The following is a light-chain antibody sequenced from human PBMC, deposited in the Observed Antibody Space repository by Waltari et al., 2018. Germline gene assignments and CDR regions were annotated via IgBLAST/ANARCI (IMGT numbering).Light chain of an antibody. CDR3: TAGDDSLSGRVV. Sequence: QSVLTQPPSASGTPGQRVIISCSGSNSNIGSNYVYWYQQLPGTAPKLLIYRNNQRPSGVPDRVSGSKSGTSASLAISGLRSEDEADYYCTAGDDSLSGRVVFGGGTKLTVL. V-gene: IGLV1-47*01. J-gene: IGLJ2*01. CDR1: NSNIGSNY. CDR2: RNN.